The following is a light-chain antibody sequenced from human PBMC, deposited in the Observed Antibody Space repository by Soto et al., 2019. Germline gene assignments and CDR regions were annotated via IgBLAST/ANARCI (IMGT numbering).Light chain of an antibody. CDR3: QQRSNWPPT. CDR2: DAS. J-gene: IGKJ1*01. CDR1: QSVSSY. Sequence: EIVLTQSPATLSLSPGERATLSCRASQSVSSYLAWYQQKPGQAPRLLIYDASNRATGIPARFSGSGSGTDLTLTISSLEPEDVEVYYCQQRSNWPPTFGQGTKVDIK. V-gene: IGKV3-11*01.